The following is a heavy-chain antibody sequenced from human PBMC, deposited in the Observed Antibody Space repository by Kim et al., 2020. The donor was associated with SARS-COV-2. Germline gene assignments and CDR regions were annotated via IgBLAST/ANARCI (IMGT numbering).Heavy chain of an antibody. CDR3: ARRSEMATTPNGWYFDL. V-gene: IGHV5-51*01. Sequence: GESLKISCKGSGYSFTSYWIGWVRQMPGKGLEWMGIIYPGDSDTRYSPSFQGQVTISADKSISTAYLQWSSLKASDTAMYYCARRSEMATTPNGWYFDLWGRGTLVTVSS. J-gene: IGHJ2*01. CDR2: IYPGDSDT. CDR1: GYSFTSYW. D-gene: IGHD5-12*01.